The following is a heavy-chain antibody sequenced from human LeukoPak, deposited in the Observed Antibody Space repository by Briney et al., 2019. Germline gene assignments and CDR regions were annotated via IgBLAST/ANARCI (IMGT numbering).Heavy chain of an antibody. Sequence: GGSLRLSCAASGFTFSSYSMNWVRQAPGKGLEWVSSISSSSSYIYYADSVKGRFTISRDNAKNSLYLQMNSLRAEDTAVYYCARDQGVEQWLVEGFDYWGQGTLVTVSS. CDR3: ARDQGVEQWLVEGFDY. D-gene: IGHD6-19*01. J-gene: IGHJ4*02. CDR1: GFTFSSYS. CDR2: ISSSSSYI. V-gene: IGHV3-21*01.